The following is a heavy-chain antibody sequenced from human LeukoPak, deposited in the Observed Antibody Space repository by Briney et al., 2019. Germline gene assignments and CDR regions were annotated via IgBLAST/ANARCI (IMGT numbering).Heavy chain of an antibody. D-gene: IGHD6-19*01. J-gene: IGHJ4*02. CDR3: ARVRRIAVAGFDY. CDR1: GFTFSTYS. Sequence: GGSLRLSCAASGFTFSTYSMNWLRLAPGKGLEWVSSISSSSSYIYYVDSVKGRFTISRDNAKNSLYLQMNSLRAEDTAVYYCARVRRIAVAGFDYWGQGTLVTVSS. CDR2: ISSSSSYI. V-gene: IGHV3-21*01.